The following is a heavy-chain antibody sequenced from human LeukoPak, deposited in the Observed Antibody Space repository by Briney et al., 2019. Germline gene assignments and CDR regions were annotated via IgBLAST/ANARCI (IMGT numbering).Heavy chain of an antibody. CDR3: AKAQKAWELLHDFDY. Sequence: GGSLRLSCAASGFTFSRYAMSWVRQAPGKGLEWVSAISGSGGSTYYADSVKGRFTISRDNSKNTLYLQMNSLRAEDTAVYYCAKAQKAWELLHDFDYWGQGTLVTVSS. CDR2: ISGSGGST. D-gene: IGHD1-26*01. J-gene: IGHJ4*02. V-gene: IGHV3-23*01. CDR1: GFTFSRYA.